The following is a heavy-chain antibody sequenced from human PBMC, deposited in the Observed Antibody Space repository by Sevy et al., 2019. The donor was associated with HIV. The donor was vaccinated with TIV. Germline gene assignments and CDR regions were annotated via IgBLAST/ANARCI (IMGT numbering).Heavy chain of an antibody. D-gene: IGHD2-2*02. CDR2: ISSGSSFT. V-gene: IGHV3-21*01. CDR3: ARATDPRYCSGTSCYTGALDL. J-gene: IGHJ4*02. CDR1: GFIFSNYN. Sequence: GGSLRLSCEASGFIFSNYNMNWVRQAPGKGLEWVASISSGSSFTYYADSVKGRFAVSRDNSKNSLSLQMNTVRAADTAVYYCARATDPRYCSGTSCYTGALDLWGQGALVIVSS.